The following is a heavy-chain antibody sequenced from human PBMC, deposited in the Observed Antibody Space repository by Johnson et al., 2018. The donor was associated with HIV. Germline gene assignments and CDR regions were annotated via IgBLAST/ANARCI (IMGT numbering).Heavy chain of an antibody. D-gene: IGHD3-3*01. CDR2: ISGSGGST. Sequence: VQLVESGGGLVPPGGSLRLSCAASGFTFSSYAMSWVRQAPGKGLEWVSAISGSGGSTYYADSVKGRFTISRDNSKNTLYLQMKSLRAEDTAVYYCANSYYNVWSGYYTGDAFDIWGQGTMVTVSS. CDR3: ANSYYNVWSGYYTGDAFDI. CDR1: GFTFSSYA. J-gene: IGHJ3*02. V-gene: IGHV3-23*04.